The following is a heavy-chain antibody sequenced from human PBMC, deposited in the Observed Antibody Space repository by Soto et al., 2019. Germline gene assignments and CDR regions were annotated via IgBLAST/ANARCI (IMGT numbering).Heavy chain of an antibody. CDR2: IIPIFGTA. V-gene: IGHV1-69*13. D-gene: IGHD2-2*01. Sequence: SVKVSCKASGGTFSSYAISWVRQAPGQGLEWMGGIIPIFGTANYAQKFQGRVTITADESTSTAYMELSSLRSEDTAVYYCARILPLRVPAAQYGMDVWGQGTTVTVSS. CDR3: ARILPLRVPAAQYGMDV. CDR1: GGTFSSYA. J-gene: IGHJ6*02.